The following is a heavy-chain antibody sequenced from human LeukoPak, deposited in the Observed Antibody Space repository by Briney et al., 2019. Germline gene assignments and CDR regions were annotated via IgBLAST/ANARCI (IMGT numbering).Heavy chain of an antibody. Sequence: SETLSLTCTVSGDSISSGYYSWSWIRQPAGKGLEWIGRLYSSGTPKYNPSLKSRVTILLDTSKNQFSLKLSSVTAADTAVYSCARESYYDSSGYYMEGKFDYWGQGTLVTVSS. D-gene: IGHD3-22*01. CDR3: ARESYYDSSGYYMEGKFDY. V-gene: IGHV4-61*02. J-gene: IGHJ4*01. CDR1: GDSISSGYYS. CDR2: LYSSGTP.